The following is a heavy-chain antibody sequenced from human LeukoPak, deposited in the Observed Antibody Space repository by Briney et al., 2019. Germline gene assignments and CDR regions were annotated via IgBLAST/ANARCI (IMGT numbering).Heavy chain of an antibody. J-gene: IGHJ3*02. D-gene: IGHD3-9*01. Sequence: PGGSLRLSCAASGFTFGSYSMNWVRQAPGEGLEWVSSISSSSSYIYYADSLKGRFTISRDNAKNSLHLQMNSLRAEDTAVYYCAREMDDILTGYSNDAFDIWGQGTMVTVSS. CDR3: AREMDDILTGYSNDAFDI. CDR1: GFTFGSYS. V-gene: IGHV3-21*01. CDR2: ISSSSSYI.